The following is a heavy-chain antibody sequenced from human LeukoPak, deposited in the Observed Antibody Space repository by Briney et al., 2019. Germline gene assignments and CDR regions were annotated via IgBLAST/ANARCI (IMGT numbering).Heavy chain of an antibody. Sequence: GGSLRLSCAASGFTFSTYAMHWVRQSPGKGLEWEAVISYDGDNKYYADSVKGRFTISRDNSKNTSYLQMNSLRVEDSALYYCARDGGSHWGQGTLVTVSP. J-gene: IGHJ4*02. CDR1: GFTFSTYA. V-gene: IGHV3-30*04. CDR2: ISYDGDNK. D-gene: IGHD3-16*01. CDR3: ARDGGSH.